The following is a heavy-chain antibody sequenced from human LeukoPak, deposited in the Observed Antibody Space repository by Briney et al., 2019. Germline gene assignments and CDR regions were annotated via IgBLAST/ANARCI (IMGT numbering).Heavy chain of an antibody. V-gene: IGHV4-4*02. Sequence: SETLSLTCAVSGGSISNNNWWSWVRQPPGRGLEWIGEIYHTGSTNYNPSLKSRATISVDKSKNQFSLKLTSVTAADTAVYYCAKGTERYREVSSFDYWGQGTLVAVSS. CDR3: AKGTERYREVSSFDY. D-gene: IGHD3-10*01. CDR1: GGSISNNNW. CDR2: IYHTGST. J-gene: IGHJ4*02.